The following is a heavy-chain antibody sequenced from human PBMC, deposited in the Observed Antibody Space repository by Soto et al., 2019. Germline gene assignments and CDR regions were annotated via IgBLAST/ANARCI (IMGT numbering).Heavy chain of an antibody. V-gene: IGHV4-59*08. CDR3: ARLYCSGGSCLVDY. CDR2: IYYSGST. CDR1: GGSISSYY. D-gene: IGHD2-15*01. J-gene: IGHJ4*02. Sequence: PSETLSLTCTVSGGSISSYYWSWIRQPPGKGLEWIGYIYYSGSTNYNPSLKSRVTISVDTSKNQCSLKLSSVTAADTAVYYCARLYCSGGSCLVDYWGQGTLVTVSS.